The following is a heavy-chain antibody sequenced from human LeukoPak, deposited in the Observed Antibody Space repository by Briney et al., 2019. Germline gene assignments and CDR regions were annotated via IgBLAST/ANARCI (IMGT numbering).Heavy chain of an antibody. J-gene: IGHJ6*02. CDR2: ISWNSGSI. Sequence: SLRLSCAASGFTFDDYAMHWVRQAPGKGLEWVSGISWNSGSIGYADSVKGRFTISRDNAKNSLYLQMNSLRAEDTALYYCAKAPSYGDKYYYYGMDVWGQGTTVTVSS. CDR3: AKAPSYGDKYYYYGMDV. V-gene: IGHV3-9*01. CDR1: GFTFDDYA. D-gene: IGHD4-17*01.